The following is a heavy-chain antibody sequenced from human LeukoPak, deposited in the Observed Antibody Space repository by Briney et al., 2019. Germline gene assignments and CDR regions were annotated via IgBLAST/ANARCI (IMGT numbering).Heavy chain of an antibody. D-gene: IGHD6-19*01. V-gene: IGHV3-30*02. CDR2: IRYDGSNK. CDR3: ARVAGTGYYYYYMDV. Sequence: PGGSLRLSCAASGFTFSSYGMHWVRQAPGKGLEWVAFIRYDGSNKYYADSVKGRFTISRDNSKNTLYLQMNSLRAEDTAVYYCARVAGTGYYYYYMDVWGKGTTVTVSS. J-gene: IGHJ6*03. CDR1: GFTFSSYG.